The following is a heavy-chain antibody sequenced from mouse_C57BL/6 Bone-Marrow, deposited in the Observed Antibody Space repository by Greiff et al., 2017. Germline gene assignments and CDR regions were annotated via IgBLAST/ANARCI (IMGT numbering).Heavy chain of an antibody. V-gene: IGHV3-8*01. CDR2: ISYSGST. CDR1: GYSITSDY. CDR3: ARFYHGSSYGYYAMDY. Sequence: VQLQQSGPGLAKPSQTLSLTCSVTGYSITSDYWNWIRKFPGNKLEYMGYISYSGSTYYNPSLKSRISITRDTSKNQYYLQLNSVTTEDTATYYCARFYHGSSYGYYAMDYWGQGTSVTVSS. D-gene: IGHD1-1*01. J-gene: IGHJ4*01.